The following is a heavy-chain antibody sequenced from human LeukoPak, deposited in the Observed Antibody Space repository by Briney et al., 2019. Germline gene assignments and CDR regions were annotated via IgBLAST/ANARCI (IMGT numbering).Heavy chain of an antibody. J-gene: IGHJ6*02. CDR2: ISAYNGNT. CDR3: ARDYPSYSSSWFRGPYGMYV. CDR1: GYTFTSYG. V-gene: IGHV1-18*01. D-gene: IGHD6-13*01. Sequence: ASVKVSCKASGYTFTSYGIIWVRQAPGQGLEWMVWISAYNGNTNYAQKLQGRVTMTTDTSTSTAYMELRSLRSDDTAVYYCARDYPSYSSSWFRGPYGMYVWGQGTTVTVSS.